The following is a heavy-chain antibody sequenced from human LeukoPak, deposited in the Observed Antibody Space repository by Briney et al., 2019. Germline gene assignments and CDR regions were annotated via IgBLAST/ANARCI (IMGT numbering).Heavy chain of an antibody. CDR3: AREGILQYYDFWSGYYPYYMDV. Sequence: SETLSLTCTVSGGSISSSSYYWGWIRQPPGKGLEWIGSIYYSGSTYYNPSLKSRVTISVDTSKNQFSLKLSSVTAADTAVYYCAREGILQYYDFWSGYYPYYMDVWGKGTTVTVSS. D-gene: IGHD3-3*01. CDR1: GGSISSSSYY. CDR2: IYYSGST. J-gene: IGHJ6*03. V-gene: IGHV4-39*07.